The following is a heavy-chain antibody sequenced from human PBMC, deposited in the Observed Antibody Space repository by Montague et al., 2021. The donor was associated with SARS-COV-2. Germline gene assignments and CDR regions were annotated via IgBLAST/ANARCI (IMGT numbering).Heavy chain of an antibody. V-gene: IGHV4-34*01. Sequence: SETLSLTRGVSGGSLSGYHWSWIRQPPGKGLEWIGEIGPSGSTNXNPSRRSRVIISLDTSKNQFSLKLSSVTAADTAVYYCARGLIDITMMVVVFTGASLYFDYWGQGILVTVSS. CDR1: GGSLSGYH. CDR3: ARGLIDITMMVVVFTGASLYFDY. D-gene: IGHD3-22*01. CDR2: IGPSGST. J-gene: IGHJ4*02.